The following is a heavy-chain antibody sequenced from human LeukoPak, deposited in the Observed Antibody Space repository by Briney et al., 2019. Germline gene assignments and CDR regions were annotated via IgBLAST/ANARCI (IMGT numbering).Heavy chain of an antibody. Sequence: GGALRLSCAASGFTFSSYAMSWVRQAPGKGLEWVSAISGSGGSTYYADSVKGRFTISRDNSKNTLYLQMNSLRAEDTAVYYCAKDQGYSSSSFDYWGQGTLVTVSS. CDR1: GFTFSSYA. D-gene: IGHD6-13*01. CDR2: ISGSGGST. V-gene: IGHV3-23*01. CDR3: AKDQGYSSSSFDY. J-gene: IGHJ4*02.